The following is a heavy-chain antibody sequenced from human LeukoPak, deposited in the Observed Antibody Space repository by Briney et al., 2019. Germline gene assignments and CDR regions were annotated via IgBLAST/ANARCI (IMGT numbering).Heavy chain of an antibody. D-gene: IGHD4-23*01. CDR3: ARTYYGGNYYYYMDV. J-gene: IGHJ6*03. V-gene: IGHV1-2*02. CDR2: INPNSGGT. CDR1: GYTFTGYY. Sequence: ASVKVSCKASGYTFTGYYMHWVRQAPGQGLEWMGWINPNSGGTNYAQKFQGRVTMTRDTSISTVYMELSSLRSEDTAVYYCARTYYGGNYYYYMDVWGKGTTVTVSS.